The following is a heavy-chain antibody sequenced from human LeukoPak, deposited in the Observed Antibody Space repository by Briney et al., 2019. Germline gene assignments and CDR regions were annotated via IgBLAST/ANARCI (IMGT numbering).Heavy chain of an antibody. CDR3: AKGLAQLWFY. D-gene: IGHD5-18*01. CDR1: GFTFSSYA. V-gene: IGHV3-23*01. J-gene: IGHJ4*02. Sequence: GGSLRLSCAASGFTFSSYAMSWVRQAPGKGLEWVSAISGSGGSTYYADSVKGRFTISRDNSKNALYLQMISLRAEDTAVYYCAKGLAQLWFYWGQGTLVTVSS. CDR2: ISGSGGST.